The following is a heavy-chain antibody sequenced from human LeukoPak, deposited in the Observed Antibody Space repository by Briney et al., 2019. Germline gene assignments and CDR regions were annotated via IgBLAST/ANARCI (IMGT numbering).Heavy chain of an antibody. J-gene: IGHJ4*02. D-gene: IGHD6-19*01. CDR3: AKGYSSGWYYFDY. V-gene: IGHV3-33*06. CDR2: IWYDGSNN. Sequence: PAGSLRLSCAASGFTISDNGMHWGRQAPARGLEWVAVIWYDGSNNYYANSVKSRFTISRDNSKNTLYLQMNSLRAEDTAVYYCAKGYSSGWYYFDYWGQGTLVTVSS. CDR1: GFTISDNG.